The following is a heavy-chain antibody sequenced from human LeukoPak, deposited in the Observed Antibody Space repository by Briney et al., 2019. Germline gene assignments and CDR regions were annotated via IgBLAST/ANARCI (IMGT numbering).Heavy chain of an antibody. Sequence: GGSLRLSCAASGFTFSSYGMHWVRQAPGKGLEWVAFIRYDGSNKYYADSVKGRFTISRDNSKNTLYLQMNSLRAEDTAVYYCAKDRSSIAAVFQHWGQGTLVTVSS. CDR1: GFTFSSYG. CDR3: AKDRSSIAAVFQH. J-gene: IGHJ1*01. D-gene: IGHD6-13*01. V-gene: IGHV3-30*02. CDR2: IRYDGSNK.